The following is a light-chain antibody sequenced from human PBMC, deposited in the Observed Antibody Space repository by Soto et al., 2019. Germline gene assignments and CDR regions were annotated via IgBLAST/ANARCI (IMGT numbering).Light chain of an antibody. V-gene: IGKV3-20*01. Sequence: EIVLTQSPGTLSLSPGERATLSCRASQSVSSSYLAWYQQKPGKAPRLLIYGASSRANGIPDKFSGSGSGPDFTLTISRLGPEDFAVYYCQQYGSSPPRTFGQGTKVEIK. J-gene: IGKJ1*01. CDR1: QSVSSSY. CDR3: QQYGSSPPRT. CDR2: GAS.